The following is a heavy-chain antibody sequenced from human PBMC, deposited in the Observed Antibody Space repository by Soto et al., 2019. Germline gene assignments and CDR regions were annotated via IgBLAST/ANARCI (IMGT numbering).Heavy chain of an antibody. V-gene: IGHV3-33*01. CDR1: GFTFSSYG. CDR2: IWYDGSNK. Sequence: GGSLRLSCASSGFTFSSYGMHLVRQAPGKGLEWVAVIWYDGSNKYYADSVKGRFTISRDNSKNTLYLQMNSLRAEDTAVYYCARGLRGDYDFWSGYFYYCYMDVWGTGTTVTVSS. CDR3: ARGLRGDYDFWSGYFYYCYMDV. J-gene: IGHJ6*03. D-gene: IGHD3-3*01.